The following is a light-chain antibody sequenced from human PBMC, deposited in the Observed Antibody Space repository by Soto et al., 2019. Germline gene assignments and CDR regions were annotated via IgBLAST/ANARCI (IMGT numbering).Light chain of an antibody. V-gene: IGKV3-20*01. CDR3: QQYGSSPGLFT. CDR2: GAS. Sequence: EMVLTQSPGTLSLSPGERATLPCRASQSISSSYLAWYQQKPGQAPRLLIYGASTRAPGIPDRFSGSGSGTDFTLTSSRMEPEAFAVYYCQQYGSSPGLFTFGPGTKVDIK. J-gene: IGKJ3*01. CDR1: QSISSSY.